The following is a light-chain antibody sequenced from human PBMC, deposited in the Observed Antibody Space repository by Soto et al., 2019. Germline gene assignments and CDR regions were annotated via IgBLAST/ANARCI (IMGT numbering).Light chain of an antibody. J-gene: IGLJ1*01. Sequence: QSALTQPASVSGSPGQSITISYTGTSSDIGSYDLVSWYQQHPGTAPKLIIYEVTKRPSGVSTRFSGSKSGNTASPTISGLQAVDEADYYCCSFADFTYVFGTGTKVTVL. CDR3: CSFADFTYV. CDR1: SSDIGSYDL. V-gene: IGLV2-23*02. CDR2: EVT.